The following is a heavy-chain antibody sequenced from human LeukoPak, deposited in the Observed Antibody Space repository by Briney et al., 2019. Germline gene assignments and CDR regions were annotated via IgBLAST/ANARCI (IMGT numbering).Heavy chain of an antibody. CDR3: ARGRRSGSSTSRLVDY. Sequence: ASVKVSCKASGYTFTSYDINWVRQATGQGLEWMGWMNPNSGNTGYAQKFQGRITMTRYTSISTAYMELSSLRSEDTAVYYCARGRRSGSSTSRLVDYWGQGTLVTVSS. CDR2: MNPNSGNT. V-gene: IGHV1-8*01. J-gene: IGHJ4*02. CDR1: GYTFTSYD. D-gene: IGHD2-2*01.